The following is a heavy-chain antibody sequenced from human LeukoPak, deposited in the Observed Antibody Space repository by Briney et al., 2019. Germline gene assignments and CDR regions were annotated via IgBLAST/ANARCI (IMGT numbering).Heavy chain of an antibody. CDR3: ARGTPAASVASNWFDP. CDR2: ISSSGSTI. J-gene: IGHJ5*02. CDR1: GFTFSDYY. V-gene: IGHV3-11*01. Sequence: PGGSLRLSCAASGFTFSDYYMSWIRQAPGKGLEWVSYISSSGSTIYYADSVKGRFTISRDNAKNSLYLQMNSLRAEDTAVYYCARGTPAASVASNWFDPWGQGTLVTVSS. D-gene: IGHD2-2*01.